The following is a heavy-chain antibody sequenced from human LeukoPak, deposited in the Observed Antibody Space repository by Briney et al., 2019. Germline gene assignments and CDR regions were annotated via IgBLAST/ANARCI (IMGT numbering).Heavy chain of an antibody. CDR3: ARGSSSRNKWFDP. Sequence: PSETLSLTCTVSGGSISSYYWSWIRQPPGKGLEWIGYIYYSGSTNYKPSLKSRVTISVGTSKNQFSLKLSSVTAADTAVYYCARGSSSRNKWFDPWGQGTLVTVSS. D-gene: IGHD6-13*01. J-gene: IGHJ5*02. V-gene: IGHV4-59*01. CDR1: GGSISSYY. CDR2: IYYSGST.